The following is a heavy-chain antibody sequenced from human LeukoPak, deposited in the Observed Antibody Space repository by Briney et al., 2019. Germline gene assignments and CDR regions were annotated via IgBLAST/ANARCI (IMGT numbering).Heavy chain of an antibody. V-gene: IGHV4-39*01. J-gene: IGHJ4*02. CDR2: NYYSGST. Sequence: SETLSLTCTVSGGSISSSSYYWGWIRQPPGKGLEWVGGNYYSGSTYYNPSLKSPVDISVDTSKLQFSLKLSAVTAADTAVYYCARQQSGSYFEDFDYWGQGTMVTVSS. D-gene: IGHD1-26*01. CDR1: GGSISSSSYY. CDR3: ARQQSGSYFEDFDY.